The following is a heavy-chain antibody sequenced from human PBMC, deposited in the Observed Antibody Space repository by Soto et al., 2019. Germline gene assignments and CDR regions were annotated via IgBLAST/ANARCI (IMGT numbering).Heavy chain of an antibody. Sequence: QVQLVQSGGEVKKPGASVRVSCKTSGYTFINFGITWVRQAPGQGLEWVGKIRGYNGDTNYAPKLQGRVTMTTDTSTSTAYLDLRPLRSDDAAVYYCARGRHRNPDYWGQGTLVTVSS. CDR1: GYTFINFG. CDR2: IRGYNGDT. CDR3: ARGRHRNPDY. V-gene: IGHV1-18*04. J-gene: IGHJ4*02. D-gene: IGHD4-4*01.